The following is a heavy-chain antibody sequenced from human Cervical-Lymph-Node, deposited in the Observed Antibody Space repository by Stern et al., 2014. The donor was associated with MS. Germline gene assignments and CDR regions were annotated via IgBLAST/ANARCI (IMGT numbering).Heavy chain of an antibody. D-gene: IGHD2-15*01. Sequence: VQLVESGAEVKKPGTSVKVSCKASGYTFPNYGISWVRQAPGQGLEWMGWISTYTGDTHYAQKFQGRVTMTTDTSTTTAYMELRSLITDDTAVYYCSRDVVIVVALHNWFDPWGQGTLVTVSS. CDR3: SRDVVIVVALHNWFDP. CDR1: GYTFPNYG. V-gene: IGHV1-18*01. J-gene: IGHJ5*02. CDR2: ISTYTGDT.